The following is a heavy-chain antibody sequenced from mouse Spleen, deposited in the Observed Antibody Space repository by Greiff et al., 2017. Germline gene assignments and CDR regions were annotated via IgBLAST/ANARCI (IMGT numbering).Heavy chain of an antibody. Sequence: VKLQQPGAELVRPGSSVKLSCKASGYTFTSYWMHWVKQRPIQGLEWIGNIDPSDSETHYNQKFKDKATLTVDKSSSTAYMQLSSLTSEDSAVYYCARITTVRDVWGAGTTVTVSS. J-gene: IGHJ1*01. CDR2: IDPSDSET. D-gene: IGHD1-1*01. V-gene: IGHV1-52*01. CDR3: ARITTVRDV. CDR1: GYTFTSYW.